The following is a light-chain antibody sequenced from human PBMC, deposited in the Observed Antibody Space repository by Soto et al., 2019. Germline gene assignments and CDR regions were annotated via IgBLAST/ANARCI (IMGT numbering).Light chain of an antibody. CDR2: SNN. Sequence: QSVLTQPPSASGTPGQRVTISCSGSISNIGSNTVSLYQQVPGTAPKLLIYSNNQRSSGVPDRFSGSKSGTSASLATSGLQSEDEADYYCAAWDDSLNALVFGTGTKVTV. J-gene: IGLJ1*01. CDR3: AAWDDSLNALV. CDR1: ISNIGSNT. V-gene: IGLV1-44*01.